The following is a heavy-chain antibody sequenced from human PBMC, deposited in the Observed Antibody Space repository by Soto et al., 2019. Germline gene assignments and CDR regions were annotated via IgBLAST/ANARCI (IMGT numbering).Heavy chain of an antibody. J-gene: IGHJ4*02. CDR1: GYTFTSYG. CDR2: ISAYNGNT. D-gene: IGHD2-15*01. V-gene: IGHV1-18*04. Sequence: QVQLVQSGAEVKKPGASVKVSCKPSGYTFTSYGISWVRQAPGQGLEWMGWISAYNGNTNYAQKLQGRVTMTTDTSTSTAYMELRSLRSDDTAVYYCARDSLYCSGGSCYYAADSWGQGTMVTVSS. CDR3: ARDSLYCSGGSCYYAADS.